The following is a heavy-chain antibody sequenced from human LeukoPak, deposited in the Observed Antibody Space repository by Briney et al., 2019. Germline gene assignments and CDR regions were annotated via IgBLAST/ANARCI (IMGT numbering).Heavy chain of an antibody. CDR1: GGSISHYY. CDR2: IYYSGTT. V-gene: IGHV4-59*01. J-gene: IGHJ6*02. Sequence: SETLSLTCTVSGGSISHYYWSWIRQPPGKGLEWNGYIYYSGTTNYNPSLKSRITISVDTSKNQFSLKLNSVTAADTAVYYCAREDPRTKVPEGMDVWGQGTTVTVSS. D-gene: IGHD4/OR15-4a*01. CDR3: AREDPRTKVPEGMDV.